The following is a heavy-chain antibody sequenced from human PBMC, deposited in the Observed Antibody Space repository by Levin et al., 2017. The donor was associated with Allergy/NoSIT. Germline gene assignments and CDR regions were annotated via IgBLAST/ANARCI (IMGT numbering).Heavy chain of an antibody. Sequence: PGGSLRLSCAASGFTVSTNYMSWVRQAPGKGLEWVSVIYSGGTTYYADSVKGRFTISRDNSKNTLYLQMNSLSAEDTAVYYCARAPKGAAGVDYYYGMDVWGQGTMVTVSS. J-gene: IGHJ6*02. CDR1: GFTVSTNY. V-gene: IGHV3-53*01. CDR2: IYSGGTT. CDR3: ARAPKGAAGVDYYYGMDV. D-gene: IGHD2-8*02.